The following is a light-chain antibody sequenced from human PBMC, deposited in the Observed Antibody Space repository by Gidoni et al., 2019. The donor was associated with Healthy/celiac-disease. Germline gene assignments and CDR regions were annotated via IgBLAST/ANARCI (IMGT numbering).Light chain of an antibody. Sequence: EIVMKQSSATLSVSPGERVTLSCRASQSVSSNLAWYQQKPGQAPRLLIYGAYTKATGIPARFSGSGSGTEFTLTISSLQSEDFAVYYCQQYNNWLVLTFGGGTKVEIK. CDR2: GAY. J-gene: IGKJ4*01. CDR3: QQYNNWLVLT. CDR1: QSVSSN. V-gene: IGKV3-15*01.